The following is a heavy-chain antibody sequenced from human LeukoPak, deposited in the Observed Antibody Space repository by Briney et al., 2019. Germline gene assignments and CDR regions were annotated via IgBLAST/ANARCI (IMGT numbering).Heavy chain of an antibody. CDR3: ARDRGELFLDY. V-gene: IGHV3-48*04. CDR2: ISSSSSTI. J-gene: IGHJ4*02. D-gene: IGHD3-10*01. CDR1: GFTFGSYS. Sequence: PGRSLRLSCAASGFTFGSYSMNWVRQAPGKGREWVSYISSSSSTIYYADSVKGQFTISRDNAKNSLYLQMNSLRAEDTAVYYCARDRGELFLDYWGQGTLVTVSS.